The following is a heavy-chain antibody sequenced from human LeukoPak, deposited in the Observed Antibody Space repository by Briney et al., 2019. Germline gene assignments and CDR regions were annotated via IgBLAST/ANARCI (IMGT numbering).Heavy chain of an antibody. CDR2: IYSGGST. CDR1: GFTVSSNY. Sequence: HPGGSLRLSCAGSGFTVSSNYMSWVRQASGKGLERVSVIYSGGSTYYADSVKDRFTISRDNSKNTLYLQMNSLRVEDTAMYYCAKTGNPATGDYWGQGTLVTVSS. V-gene: IGHV3-53*01. CDR3: AKTGNPATGDY. J-gene: IGHJ4*02. D-gene: IGHD1-1*01.